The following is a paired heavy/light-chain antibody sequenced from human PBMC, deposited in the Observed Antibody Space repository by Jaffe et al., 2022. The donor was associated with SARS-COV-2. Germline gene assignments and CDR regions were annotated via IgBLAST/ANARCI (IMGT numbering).Heavy chain of an antibody. Sequence: QVQLQQSGPGLVKPSQTLSLTCAISGDSISSNSAAWNWIRQSPSRGLEWLGRTYYRSMWYYDYATSVSSRIRINPDTSKNQFSLQLNSVTPEDTAVYYCARDLTSAYVFDDWGQGTLVTVSS. CDR1: GDSISSNSAA. CDR2: TYYRSMWYY. V-gene: IGHV6-1*01. D-gene: IGHD5-12*01. J-gene: IGHJ4*02. CDR3: ARDLTSAYVFDD.
Light chain of an antibody. J-gene: IGKJ2*01. CDR2: DAS. V-gene: IGKV3-15*01. Sequence: EMVMTQSPATLSVSPGERATLSCRASRSVISNLAWYQQKSGQAPRLLIYDASTRATGIPARFSGSGSGTEFTLTISGLQSEDFAVYYCQQYNNWPPYTFGQGTKLEIK. CDR3: QQYNNWPPYT. CDR1: RSVISN.